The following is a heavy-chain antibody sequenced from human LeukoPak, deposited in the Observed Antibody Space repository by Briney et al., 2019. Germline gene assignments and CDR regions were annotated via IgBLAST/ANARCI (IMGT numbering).Heavy chain of an antibody. J-gene: IGHJ4*02. V-gene: IGHV1-8*03. CDR2: TNPNSGNT. CDR3: ARGWNYGSGSYVDY. Sequence: ASVKVSCKASGYTFTSYDINWVRQATGQGLEWMGWTNPNSGNTGYAQKFQGRVTITRNTSISTAYMELSSLRSEDTAVYYCARGWNYGSGSYVDYWGQGTLVTVSS. D-gene: IGHD3-10*01. CDR1: GYTFTSYD.